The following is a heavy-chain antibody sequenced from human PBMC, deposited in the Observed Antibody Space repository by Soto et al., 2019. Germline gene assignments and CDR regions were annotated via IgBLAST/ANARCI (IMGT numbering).Heavy chain of an antibody. J-gene: IGHJ4*02. Sequence: ASVKVSCKASGYTFTGYYMHWVRQAPGQGLEWMGWINPNSGGTNYAQKFQGWVTMTRDTSISTAYMELSRLRSDDTAVYYCARAFEVVPQGPDYWGQGTLVTVSS. CDR3: ARAFEVVPQGPDY. CDR1: GYTFTGYY. V-gene: IGHV1-2*04. D-gene: IGHD3-3*01. CDR2: INPNSGGT.